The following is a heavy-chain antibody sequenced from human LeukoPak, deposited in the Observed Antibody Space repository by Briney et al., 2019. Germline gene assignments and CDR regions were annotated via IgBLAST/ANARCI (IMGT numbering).Heavy chain of an antibody. J-gene: IGHJ3*02. CDR3: ARGCSGGSCYLGAFDI. CDR2: IYHSGTT. CDR1: GYSISSGYY. D-gene: IGHD2-15*01. V-gene: IGHV4-38-2*02. Sequence: SETLSLTCTVSGYSISSGYYWGWIRQPPGKGLEGIGSIYHSGTTYYNPSLKSRITISVDTSKTQFSLKLSSVTAADTAVYFCARGCSGGSCYLGAFDIWGQGTMVTVSS.